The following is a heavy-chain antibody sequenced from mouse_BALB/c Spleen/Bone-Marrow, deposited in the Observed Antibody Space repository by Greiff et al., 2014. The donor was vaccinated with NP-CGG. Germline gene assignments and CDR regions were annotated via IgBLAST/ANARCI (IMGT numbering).Heavy chain of an antibody. CDR2: IAPGSGST. Sequence: DLVKPGASVKLSCKTSGYTFSNYWINWIKQRPGQCLEWLGRIAPGSGSTYYNEMFKVKAPLTVDTSSSTAYIQLSSLSSEDSAVYFCARERYGYDGWYFDVWGAGTTVTVSS. D-gene: IGHD2-2*01. V-gene: IGHV1S41*01. CDR3: ARERYGYDGWYFDV. CDR1: GYTFSNYW. J-gene: IGHJ1*01.